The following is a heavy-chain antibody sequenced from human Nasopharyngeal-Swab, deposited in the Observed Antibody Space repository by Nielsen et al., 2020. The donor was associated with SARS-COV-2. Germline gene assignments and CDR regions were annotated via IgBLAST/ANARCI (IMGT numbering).Heavy chain of an antibody. J-gene: IGHJ4*02. D-gene: IGHD1-26*01. CDR3: ARGTGNYWGRFDY. V-gene: IGHV5-51*01. Sequence: GESLKISCKGSGYTFTNYWIGWVRQMPGKGLEWMGPIYPDDSDTTYSPSFQGQVTLSADKSISTAYLQWSSLKASDTAMYYCARGTGNYWGRFDYWGQGTLVTVSS. CDR2: IYPDDSDT. CDR1: GYTFTNYW.